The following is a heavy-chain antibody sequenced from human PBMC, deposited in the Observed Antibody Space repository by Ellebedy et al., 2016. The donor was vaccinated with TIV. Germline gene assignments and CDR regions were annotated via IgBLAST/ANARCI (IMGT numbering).Heavy chain of an antibody. Sequence: GESLKISCAASGFTLSSYWMSWVRQAPGKGLEWVANIKQDGSEKYYVDSVKGRFTISRDNAKNSLFLQVSSLRAEDTAVYYCARSGGRYSGYAYWGQGTLVTVSS. CDR1: GFTLSSYW. V-gene: IGHV3-7*03. CDR3: ARSGGRYSGYAY. J-gene: IGHJ4*02. D-gene: IGHD5-12*01. CDR2: IKQDGSEK.